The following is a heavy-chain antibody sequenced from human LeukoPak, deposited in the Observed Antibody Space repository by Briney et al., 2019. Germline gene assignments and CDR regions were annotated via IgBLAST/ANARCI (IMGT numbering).Heavy chain of an antibody. CDR2: ISSSSSTI. J-gene: IGHJ4*02. CDR3: ARGPHRAYGSGSPDTIHFDY. CDR1: GFTFSSYS. D-gene: IGHD3-10*01. V-gene: IGHV3-48*01. Sequence: GGSLRLSCAASGFTFSSYSMNWVRQAPGKGLEWVSYISSSSSTIYYADSVKGRFTISRDNAKNSLYLQMNSLRAEDTAVYYCARGPHRAYGSGSPDTIHFDYWGQGTLVTVSS.